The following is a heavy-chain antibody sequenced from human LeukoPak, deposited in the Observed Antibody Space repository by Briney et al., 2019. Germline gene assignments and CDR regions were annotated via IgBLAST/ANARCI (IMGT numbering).Heavy chain of an antibody. Sequence: SETLSLTCTVSGGSIRSYYWSWIRQHPGKGLEWIGYIYYNGNTHYNPSLKSRVTISVDTSRNQFTLKLSSVTAADTAVYYCASVRTYGGNDFDYWGQGTLVTVSS. D-gene: IGHD4-23*01. J-gene: IGHJ4*02. CDR2: IYYNGNT. CDR1: GGSIRSYY. CDR3: ASVRTYGGNDFDY. V-gene: IGHV4-59*01.